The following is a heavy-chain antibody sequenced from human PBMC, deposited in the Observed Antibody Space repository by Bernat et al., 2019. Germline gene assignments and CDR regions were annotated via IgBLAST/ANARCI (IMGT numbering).Heavy chain of an antibody. J-gene: IGHJ6*03. D-gene: IGHD4-17*01. CDR3: ARPGYGDRSGYYYYYYMDV. CDR1: GFTFSSYW. V-gene: IGHV3-74*01. Sequence: EVQLVESGGGLVQPGGSLRLSCAASGFTFSSYWMHWVRQAPGKGLVWVSRINSDGSSTSYVDSVKGRFTISRDNAKNTLYLQMNSLRAEDTAVYYCARPGYGDRSGYYYYYYMDVWGKGTTVTVSS. CDR2: INSDGSST.